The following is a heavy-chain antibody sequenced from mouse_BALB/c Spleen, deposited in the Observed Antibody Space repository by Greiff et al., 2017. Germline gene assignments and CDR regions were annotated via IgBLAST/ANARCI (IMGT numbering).Heavy chain of an antibody. D-gene: IGHD2-1*01. V-gene: IGHV1-18*01. J-gene: IGHJ4*01. CDR3: ARKGNYGYAMDY. CDR2: INPNNGGT. CDR1: GYTFTEYT. Sequence: VQLKESGPELVKPGASVKISCKTSGYTFTEYTMHWVKQSHGKSLEWIGGINPNNGGTSYNHKFKGKATLTVDKSSSTAYMELRSLTSEDSAVYYCARKGNYGYAMDYWGQGTSVTVSS.